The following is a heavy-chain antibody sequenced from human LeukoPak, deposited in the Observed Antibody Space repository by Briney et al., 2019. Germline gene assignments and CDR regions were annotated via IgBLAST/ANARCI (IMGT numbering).Heavy chain of an antibody. D-gene: IGHD2-15*01. CDR1: GYTLIELS. Sequence: ASVKISCKVSGYTLIELSMHWVRQAPGKGLEWMGGFDPEDGEAIYAQKFQGRVTMTEDTSTDTAYMELSSLRSEDTAVYYCATLGYCSGGSCLRGHWFDPWGQGTLVTVSS. V-gene: IGHV1-24*01. CDR2: FDPEDGEA. J-gene: IGHJ5*02. CDR3: ATLGYCSGGSCLRGHWFDP.